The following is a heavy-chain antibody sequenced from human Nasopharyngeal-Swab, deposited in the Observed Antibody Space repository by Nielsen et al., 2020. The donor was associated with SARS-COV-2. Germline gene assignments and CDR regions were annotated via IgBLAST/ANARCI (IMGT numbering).Heavy chain of an antibody. V-gene: IGHV4-34*01. CDR2: IYHRGTT. D-gene: IGHD6-19*01. Sequence: SETLSLTCAVSGGSFTAYYWGWIRQPPGKGLEWIGEIYHRGTTNYNPSLKSRVTISVDTSKNQFSLELISVTAADTAVYYCARHIRGWDAFDIWGQGTTVTVSS. J-gene: IGHJ3*02. CDR3: ARHIRGWDAFDI. CDR1: GGSFTAYY.